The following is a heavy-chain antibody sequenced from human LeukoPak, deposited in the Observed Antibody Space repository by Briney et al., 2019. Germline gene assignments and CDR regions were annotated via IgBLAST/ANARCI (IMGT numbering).Heavy chain of an antibody. CDR1: GYSISRDYY. CDR2: LYHGGIT. J-gene: IGHJ4*02. V-gene: IGHV4-38-2*02. Sequence: SETLSLTCTVSGYSISRDYYWGWIRQSPGKGLEWIGSLYHGGITFYNPPLKGRVTMSADMSKNQFSLKLSSVTDADTALYYCVRDFSGSYYFDYWGQGMLVTVSS. D-gene: IGHD1-26*01. CDR3: VRDFSGSYYFDY.